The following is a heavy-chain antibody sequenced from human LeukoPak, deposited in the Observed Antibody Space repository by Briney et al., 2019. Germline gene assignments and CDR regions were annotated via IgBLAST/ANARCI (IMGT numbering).Heavy chain of an antibody. D-gene: IGHD3-3*01. V-gene: IGHV3-53*01. J-gene: IGHJ4*02. CDR1: GFTFSSYA. CDR2: IYSGGTT. CDR3: AGGTDFWSGYSFDS. Sequence: QPGRSLRLSCAASGFTFSSYAMHWVRQAPGKGLEWVSLIYSGGTTDYADSVKGRFTISRDISKNTLSLQMSSLRAEDTAVYYCAGGTDFWSGYSFDSWGQGTLVTVSS.